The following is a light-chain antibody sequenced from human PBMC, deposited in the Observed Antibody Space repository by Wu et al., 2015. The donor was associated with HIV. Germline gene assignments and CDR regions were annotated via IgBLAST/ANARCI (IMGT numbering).Light chain of an antibody. CDR2: GAS. Sequence: DILLTQSPATLSLSPGERAALSCRASQSVSSNLAWYQQKPGQAPRLLIYGASTRAAGIPDRFSGSGSGTEFTLTITSLQSEDFAVYYCQQYNNWPPSFTFGPGTKVDF. V-gene: IGKV3-15*01. J-gene: IGKJ3*01. CDR1: QSVSSN. CDR3: QQYNNWPPSFT.